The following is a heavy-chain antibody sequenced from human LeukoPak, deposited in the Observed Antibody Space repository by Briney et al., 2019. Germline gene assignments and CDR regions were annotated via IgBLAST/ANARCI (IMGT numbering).Heavy chain of an antibody. V-gene: IGHV4-59*01. D-gene: IGHD1-1*01. CDR1: GGSISSYY. J-gene: IGHJ3*02. CDR2: VYYSGST. Sequence: SETLSLTCTVSGGSISSYYWSWIRQPPGKGLEWIGYVYYSGSTNYNPSLKSRVTISVDTSKNQFSLKLSSVTAADTAVYYCARFGSSTWYKGAFDIWGQGTMVTVAS. CDR3: ARFGSSTWYKGAFDI.